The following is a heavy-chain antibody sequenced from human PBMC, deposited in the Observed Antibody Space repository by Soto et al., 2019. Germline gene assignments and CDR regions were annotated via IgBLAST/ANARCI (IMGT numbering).Heavy chain of an antibody. CDR1: GGSLSSGDYY. V-gene: IGHV4-30-4*01. D-gene: IGHD3-10*01. J-gene: IGHJ4*02. CDR2: HYYRGST. Sequence: QVQLQESGPGLVKPSQTLSLTCTVSGGSLSSGDYYWSWIRQPPGKGLEWIGYHYYRGSTYYNPSLKSRVTISVDTSKNQFSLKLSSVTAADTAVYYCARVGGFGATTIDSWGQGTLVTVSS. CDR3: ARVGGFGATTIDS.